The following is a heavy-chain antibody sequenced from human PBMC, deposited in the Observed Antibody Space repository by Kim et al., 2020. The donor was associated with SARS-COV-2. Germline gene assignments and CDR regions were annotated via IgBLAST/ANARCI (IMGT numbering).Heavy chain of an antibody. CDR2: INSGGGT. D-gene: IGHD1-26*01. J-gene: IGHJ3*01. CDR1: GFTFSMSV. Sequence: GGSLRLSCAASGFTFSMSVMSWVRQAPGKGLEWVSAINSGGGTNYADSVKGRFTISRDNSKNTLYLQMDSLRAEDTALYYCASALFDSGTYRPYQTWGQGTMVTVSS. V-gene: IGHV3-23*01. CDR3: ASALFDSGTYRPYQT.